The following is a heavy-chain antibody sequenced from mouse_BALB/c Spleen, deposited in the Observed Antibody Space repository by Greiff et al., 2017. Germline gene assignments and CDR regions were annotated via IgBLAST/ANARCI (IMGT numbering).Heavy chain of an antibody. V-gene: IGHV5-6-5*01. J-gene: IGHJ2*01. CDR2: ISSGGST. CDR3: AREGGFITTANYFDY. D-gene: IGHD1-2*01. Sequence: EVKVVESGGGLVKLGGSLKLSCAASGFTFSSYAMSWVRQTPEKRLEWVASISSGGSTYYPDSVKGRFTISRDNARNILYLQMSSLRSEDTAMYYCAREGGFITTANYFDYWGQGTTLTVSS. CDR1: GFTFSSYA.